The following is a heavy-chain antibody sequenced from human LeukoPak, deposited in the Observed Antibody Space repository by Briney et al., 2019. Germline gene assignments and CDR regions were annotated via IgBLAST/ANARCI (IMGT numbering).Heavy chain of an antibody. Sequence: VNVSCKASRYTFTSYAMIWVRQAPGPGLEWLGRIIPFLGIANYAQKIQGRVTITADKSTSTAYMELSSLRSEDTAVYYCARTTMVRGVIPSYYYYYCGMDVWGQGTTVTVSS. J-gene: IGHJ6*02. CDR2: IIPFLGIA. CDR1: RYTFTSYA. CDR3: ARTTMVRGVIPSYYYYYCGMDV. D-gene: IGHD3-10*01. V-gene: IGHV1-69*04.